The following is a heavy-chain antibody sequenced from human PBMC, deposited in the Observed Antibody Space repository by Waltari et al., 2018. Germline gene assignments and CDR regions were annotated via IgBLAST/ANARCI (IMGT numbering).Heavy chain of an antibody. Sequence: QVQLQESGPGLVKPSETLSLTCAVSGYSISSGYYWGWIRQPPGKGLEWIGSIYHSGNTYYNPSLKSRVTISVDTSKNQFSLKLSSVTAADTAVYYCARHRSIAALWSDWGQGTLVTVSS. J-gene: IGHJ4*02. CDR1: GYSISSGYY. V-gene: IGHV4-38-2*01. CDR3: ARHRSIAALWSD. CDR2: IYHSGNT. D-gene: IGHD6-6*01.